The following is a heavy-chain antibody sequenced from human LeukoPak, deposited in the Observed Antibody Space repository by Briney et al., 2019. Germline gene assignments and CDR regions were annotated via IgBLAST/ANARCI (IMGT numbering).Heavy chain of an antibody. V-gene: IGHV3-23*01. CDR2: ISGSGGST. D-gene: IGHD2-2*01. CDR1: GFTFSNAW. Sequence: GGSLRLSCAASGFTFSNAWMNWVRQAPGKGLEWVSAISGSGGSTYYADSVKGRFTISRDNSKNTLYLQMNSLRAEDTAVYYCANLGYCSSTSCSRTYYYYGMDVWGQGTTVTVSS. J-gene: IGHJ6*02. CDR3: ANLGYCSSTSCSRTYYYYGMDV.